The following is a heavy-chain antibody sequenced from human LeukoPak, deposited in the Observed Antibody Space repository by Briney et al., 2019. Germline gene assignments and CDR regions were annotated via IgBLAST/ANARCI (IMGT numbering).Heavy chain of an antibody. CDR3: ARGFTIFGVVSDY. CDR1: GFTVSSNY. D-gene: IGHD3-3*01. V-gene: IGHV3-66*01. CDR2: IYSGGST. J-gene: IGHJ4*02. Sequence: GGSLRLSCAASGFTVSSNYTSWVRQAPGKGLEWVSVIYSGGSTYYADSVKGRFTISRDNSKNTLYLQMNSLRAEDTAVYYCARGFTIFGVVSDYWGQGTLVTVSS.